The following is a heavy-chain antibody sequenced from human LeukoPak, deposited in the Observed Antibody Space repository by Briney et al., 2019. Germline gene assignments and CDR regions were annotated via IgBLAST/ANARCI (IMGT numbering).Heavy chain of an antibody. CDR3: TTGYARARYDHY. Sequence: PGGSLRLSCAASGFNCSSAWMNWVRQAPGKGLEWVARIKTKSDGVTTDYAPLVKVRTTISRDDSKNTLYLQMNSLNTEDTAVCYCTTGYARARYDHYWGPGTLVIVSA. V-gene: IGHV3-15*07. CDR2: IKTKSDGVTT. CDR1: GFNCSSAW. J-gene: IGHJ4*02. D-gene: IGHD2-2*01.